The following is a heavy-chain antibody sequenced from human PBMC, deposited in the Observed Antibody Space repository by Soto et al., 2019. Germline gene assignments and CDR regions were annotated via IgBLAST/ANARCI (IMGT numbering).Heavy chain of an antibody. J-gene: IGHJ6*02. CDR3: ARGGYYDSSGSRNYHYYGMDV. CDR1: GTTFSSYG. Sequence: QAQLVQSGAEVKKPGASVKVSCKASGTTFSSYGIGWGRQAPGQGLEGLGWISPYNDDTNYAQKLQGRVTMTTDTSTRTAYMDLRSLRSDDTAVYYCARGGYYDSSGSRNYHYYGMDVWGQGTTVTVSS. D-gene: IGHD3-22*01. CDR2: ISPYNDDT. V-gene: IGHV1-18*01.